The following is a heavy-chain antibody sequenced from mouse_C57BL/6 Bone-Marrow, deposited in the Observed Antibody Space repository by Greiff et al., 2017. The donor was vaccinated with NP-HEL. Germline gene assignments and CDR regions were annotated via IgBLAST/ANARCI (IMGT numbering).Heavy chain of an antibody. CDR1: GFTFSSYA. CDR3: ARGFYDGYFDY. CDR2: ISDGGSYT. V-gene: IGHV5-4*03. J-gene: IGHJ2*01. Sequence: EVMLVESGGGLVKPGGSLKLSCAASGFTFSSYAMSWVRQTPEKRLEWVGTISDGGSYTYYPDNVKGRFTISRDNAKNKLYLQLSNLKSEDTAMYYCARGFYDGYFDYWGQGTTLTVSS. D-gene: IGHD2-12*01.